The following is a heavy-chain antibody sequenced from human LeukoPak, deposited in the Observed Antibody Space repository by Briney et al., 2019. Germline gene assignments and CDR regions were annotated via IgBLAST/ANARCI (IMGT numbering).Heavy chain of an antibody. V-gene: IGHV4-59*01. CDR1: GVSISSYY. J-gene: IGHJ4*02. D-gene: IGHD4-23*01. CDR3: ARVKNIARLTTVVTFFDY. Sequence: SETLSLTCTVSGVSISSYYWSWIRQPPGKGLEWIGYIYYSGSTNYNPSLKSRVTISVDTSKNQFSLKLSSVTAADTAVYYCARVKNIARLTTVVTFFDYWGQGTLVTVSS. CDR2: IYYSGST.